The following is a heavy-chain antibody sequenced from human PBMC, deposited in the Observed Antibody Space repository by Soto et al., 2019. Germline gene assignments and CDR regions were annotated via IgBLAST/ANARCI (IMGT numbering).Heavy chain of an antibody. CDR2: ISAYNGNT. Sequence: QVQLVQSGAEVKKPGASVKVSCKASGYTFTSYGISWVRQAPGQGLEWMGWISAYNGNTNYAQKLQGRVTMTTDTSTSRAYMELRSLRSDDTAVYSCARDPIPIFGVVIGAPDYWGQGTLVTVSS. D-gene: IGHD3-3*01. J-gene: IGHJ4*02. V-gene: IGHV1-18*01. CDR1: GYTFTSYG. CDR3: ARDPIPIFGVVIGAPDY.